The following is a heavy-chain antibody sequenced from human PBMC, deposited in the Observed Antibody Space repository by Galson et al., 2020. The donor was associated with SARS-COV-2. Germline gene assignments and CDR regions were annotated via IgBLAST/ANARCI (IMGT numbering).Heavy chain of an antibody. CDR1: GFSFSDYE. Sequence: GGSLRLSCAGSGFSFSDYEMNWVRHGPGKGLEWVSYISSSGTNIYYADSVKGRFTISRDNAKNSLYLQMTSLRAEDTAIYYCSSPYLAAASFFGAFDIWGPGTMVTVSS. J-gene: IGHJ3*02. V-gene: IGHV3-48*03. D-gene: IGHD6-13*01. CDR2: ISSSGTNI. CDR3: SSPYLAAASFFGAFDI.